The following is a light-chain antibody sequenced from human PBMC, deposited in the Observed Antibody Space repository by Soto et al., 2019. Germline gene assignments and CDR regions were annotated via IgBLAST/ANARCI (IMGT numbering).Light chain of an antibody. CDR1: QSVSSSY. V-gene: IGKV3-20*01. Sequence: EIVLTQSPGTLSLSPGERATLSCRASQSVSSSYLAWYQQKPGKAPRLLIYGASCRATGIPDRFSGSGSGTDFTLAICRLEPEDFAVYYCQQYGSSPRVTFGPGTKVDIK. CDR3: QQYGSSPRVT. CDR2: GAS. J-gene: IGKJ3*01.